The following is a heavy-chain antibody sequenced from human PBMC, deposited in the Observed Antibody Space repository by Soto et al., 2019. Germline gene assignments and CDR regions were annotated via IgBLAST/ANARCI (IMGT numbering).Heavy chain of an antibody. CDR1: GFTFSSYG. CDR3: ARDGYSSSSFFDY. Sequence: PGGSLRLSCAASGFTFSSYGMHWVRQAPGKGLEWVAVIWYDGSNKYYADSVKGRFTISRDNSKNTLYLQMNSLRAEDTAVYYCARDGYSSSSFFDYWGQGTLVTVSS. J-gene: IGHJ4*02. D-gene: IGHD6-6*01. CDR2: IWYDGSNK. V-gene: IGHV3-33*01.